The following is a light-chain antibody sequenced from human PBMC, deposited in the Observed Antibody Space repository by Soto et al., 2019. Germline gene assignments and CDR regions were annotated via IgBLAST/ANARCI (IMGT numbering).Light chain of an antibody. CDR3: LQYESWYT. J-gene: IGKJ2*01. CDR2: DKS. V-gene: IGKV3-20*01. Sequence: ENWLTQSPGTLSLSPGERATLSCRASQRIRHVAWYQQKPGQAPRLVIDDKSSRATGIPDRVSGSGSGTDFTLTISRLEPEDVAVYYCLQYESWYTFGKGTKLELK. CDR1: QRIRH.